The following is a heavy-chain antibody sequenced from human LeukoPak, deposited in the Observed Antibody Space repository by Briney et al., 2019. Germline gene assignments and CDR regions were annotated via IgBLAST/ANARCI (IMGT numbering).Heavy chain of an antibody. Sequence: SETLSLTCAVYGGSFSGYYWSWIRQPPGKGLEWIGEINHSGSTNYNPSLKSRVTISVDTSKNQFSPKLSSVTAADTAVYYCARYWGSGWTFDYWGQGTLVTVSS. CDR1: GGSFSGYY. CDR3: ARYWGSGWTFDY. J-gene: IGHJ4*02. D-gene: IGHD6-19*01. V-gene: IGHV4-34*01. CDR2: INHSGST.